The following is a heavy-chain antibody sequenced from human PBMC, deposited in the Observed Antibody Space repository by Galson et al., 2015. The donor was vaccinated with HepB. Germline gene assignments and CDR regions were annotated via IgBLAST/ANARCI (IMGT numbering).Heavy chain of an antibody. J-gene: IGHJ4*02. D-gene: IGHD6-19*01. CDR3: ARDLSGYSSGLSALGY. V-gene: IGHV1-69*04. Sequence: SVKVSCKASGGTFSSYTISWVRQAPGQGLEWMGRIIPILGIANYAQKFQGRVTITADKSTSTAYMELSSLRSEDTAVYYCARDLSGYSSGLSALGYWGQGTLVTVSS. CDR1: GGTFSSYT. CDR2: IIPILGIA.